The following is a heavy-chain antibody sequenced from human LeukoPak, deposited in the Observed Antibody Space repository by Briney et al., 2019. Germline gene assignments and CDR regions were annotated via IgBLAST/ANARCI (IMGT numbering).Heavy chain of an antibody. J-gene: IGHJ4*02. CDR3: ARLGYCRSSMCYSVDY. CDR2: IYPGDSDT. V-gene: IGHV5-51*01. Sequence: GESLKISCKGSGYSFSASWIGWVRQMPGKGLEWMGIIYPGDSDTRYNPSFQGQVTISADKSVSSAYLQWSGLKASDTATYYCARLGYCRSSMCYSVDYWGQGTLVTVSS. D-gene: IGHD2-15*01. CDR1: GYSFSASW.